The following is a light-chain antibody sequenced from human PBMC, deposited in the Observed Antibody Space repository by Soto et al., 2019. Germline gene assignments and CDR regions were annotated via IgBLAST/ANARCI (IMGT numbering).Light chain of an antibody. CDR2: EGS. Sequence: QSVLTQPASVSGSPGQSITISCTGTSSDVGSYNLVSWYQQHPGKAPKLMIYEGSKRPSGVSNRFSASKSGNTASLTISGLQAEDEADFYCCSYAGSSTYVFGTGTQLTVL. V-gene: IGLV2-23*01. CDR1: SSDVGSYNL. J-gene: IGLJ1*01. CDR3: CSYAGSSTYV.